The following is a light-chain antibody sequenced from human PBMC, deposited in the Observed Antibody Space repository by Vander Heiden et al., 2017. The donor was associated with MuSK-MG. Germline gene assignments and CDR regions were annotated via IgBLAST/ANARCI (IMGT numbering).Light chain of an antibody. Sequence: SYELTQPPSVSVPPGQTARTTCSGDALSKQYGYWYQQKPGQAPVLVIYKDSERPSGIPERFSGSSSGTTVTLTISGVQAEDEADYYCQSADSSGTYVVFGGGTKLTVL. J-gene: IGLJ2*01. CDR1: ALSKQY. CDR3: QSADSSGTYVV. V-gene: IGLV3-25*03. CDR2: KDS.